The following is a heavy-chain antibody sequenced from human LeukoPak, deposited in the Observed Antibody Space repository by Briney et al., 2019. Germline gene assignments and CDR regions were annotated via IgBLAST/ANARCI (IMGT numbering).Heavy chain of an antibody. J-gene: IGHJ3*02. D-gene: IGHD2-21*02. CDR3: ASGYCGGACQLGGVDM. CDR1: GGSFSAYY. V-gene: IGHV4-34*01. CDR2: IHRSGST. Sequence: SETLSLTCAGYGGSFSAYYWNWIRQPPGKGLEWIGEIHRSGSTNYNPSLKSRVTISLDTSGNQFSLKLSSVTAADTAVYYCASGYCGGACQLGGVDMWGQGTMVTVSS.